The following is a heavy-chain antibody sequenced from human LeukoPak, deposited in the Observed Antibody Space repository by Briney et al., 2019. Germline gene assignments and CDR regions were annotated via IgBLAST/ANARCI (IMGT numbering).Heavy chain of an antibody. D-gene: IGHD6-19*01. CDR3: ARWSYSSDWYFGTVDI. CDR1: GYTFNTYG. V-gene: IGHV1-18*01. Sequence: ASVKVSCKASGYTFNTYGISWVRQAPGQGLEWMGWISTYDGNTNYAQNLQGRVTMTTDTSTRTACMELRSLRSGDTAVYYCARWSYSSDWYFGTVDIWGQGTTVTISS. J-gene: IGHJ3*02. CDR2: ISTYDGNT.